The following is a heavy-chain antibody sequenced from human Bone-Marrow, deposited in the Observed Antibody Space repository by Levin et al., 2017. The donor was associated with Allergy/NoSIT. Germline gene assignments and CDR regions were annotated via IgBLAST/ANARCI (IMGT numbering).Heavy chain of an antibody. CDR3: TRRFFGSGSPYIYYFDY. V-gene: IGHV3-20*04. CDR1: GFKFDDYG. Sequence: GESLKISCAASGFKFDDYGMSWVRQVPGRGLEWVSGIHSNGVSTSYVDSVKGRFTISRDNAESSLYLQMNSLRAEDTALYYCTRRFFGSGSPYIYYFDYWGQGTPVTVSS. CDR2: IHSNGVST. D-gene: IGHD3-10*01. J-gene: IGHJ4*02.